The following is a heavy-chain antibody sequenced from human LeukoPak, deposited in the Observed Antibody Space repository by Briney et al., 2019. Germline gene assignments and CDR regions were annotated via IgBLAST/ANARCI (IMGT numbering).Heavy chain of an antibody. V-gene: IGHV1-46*01. CDR2: INPGGGSA. J-gene: IGHJ4*02. D-gene: IGHD2-21*02. CDR1: GYTFTSYY. Sequence: ASVKVSCKASGYTFTSYYMHWVRQAPGQGLEWMGIINPGGGSATYAQKFQGRVTMTRDTSTSTVYMELSSLRSEDTAVYYCARENGGYSFDYWGQGTLVTVSS. CDR3: ARENGGYSFDY.